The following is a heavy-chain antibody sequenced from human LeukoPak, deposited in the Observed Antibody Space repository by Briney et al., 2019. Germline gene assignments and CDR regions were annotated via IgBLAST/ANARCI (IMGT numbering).Heavy chain of an antibody. CDR2: IYYHENT. Sequence: SETLSLTCTVSGGSISSSSDYWGWIRQAPGKGLEWIGSIYYHENTYYNSSLKSRVTISVDTSKNQFSLKLSSVTAADTAVYYCARAPVLLWFGELRVDAFDIWGQGTMVTVSS. D-gene: IGHD3-10*01. CDR1: GGSISSSSDY. CDR3: ARAPVLLWFGELRVDAFDI. V-gene: IGHV4-39*07. J-gene: IGHJ3*02.